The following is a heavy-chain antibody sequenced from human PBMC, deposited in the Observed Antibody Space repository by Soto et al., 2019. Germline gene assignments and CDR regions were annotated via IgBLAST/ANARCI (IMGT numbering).Heavy chain of an antibody. D-gene: IGHD2-21*02. J-gene: IGHJ3*02. Sequence: ASVKVSCKASGYTFTSYDINWVRQATGQGLEWMGWMNPNSANTGYAQKFQGRVTMIRNTSISTAYMELSSLRSEDTAVYYCARPPGDPFAFDIWGQGTMVTVSS. CDR1: GYTFTSYD. CDR3: ARPPGDPFAFDI. CDR2: MNPNSANT. V-gene: IGHV1-8*01.